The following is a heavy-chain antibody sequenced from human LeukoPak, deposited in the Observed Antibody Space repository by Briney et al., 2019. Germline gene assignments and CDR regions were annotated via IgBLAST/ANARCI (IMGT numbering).Heavy chain of an antibody. CDR2: MSYSGSS. CDR1: GGSISSYY. J-gene: IGHJ5*02. D-gene: IGHD3-10*01. V-gene: IGHV4-59*08. CDR3: ARHRFVSGSYGNWFDP. Sequence: PSETLSLTCTVSGGSISSYYWSWIRQPPGKGLEWIGYMSYSGSSNYNPSLKSRVTISVDTSKNQLSLKLSSVIAADTAVYYCARHRFVSGSYGNWFDPWGQGTLVTVSS.